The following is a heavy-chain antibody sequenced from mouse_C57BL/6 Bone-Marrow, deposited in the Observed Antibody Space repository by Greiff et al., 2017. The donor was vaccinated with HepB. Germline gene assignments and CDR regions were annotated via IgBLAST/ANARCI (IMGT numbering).Heavy chain of an antibody. J-gene: IGHJ3*01. Sequence: VQLQQSGPELVKPGASVKISCKASGYTFTDYYMNWVKQSHGKSLERIGDINPNNGGTSYNQKFKGKATLTVDKSSSTAYMELRSLTSEDSAVYYCATYYRGFAYWGQGTLVTVSA. CDR2: INPNNGGT. D-gene: IGHD1-1*02. CDR1: GYTFTDYY. CDR3: ATYYRGFAY. V-gene: IGHV1-26*01.